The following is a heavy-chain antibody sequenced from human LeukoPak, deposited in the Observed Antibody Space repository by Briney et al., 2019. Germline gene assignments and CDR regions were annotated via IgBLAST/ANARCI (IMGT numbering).Heavy chain of an antibody. D-gene: IGHD3-10*01. Sequence: SETLSLTCTVSGGSISSYCWSWIRQPPGKGLEWIGSIFHGGSTYYNPSLKSRVTISVDRSKNQFSLKLSSVTAADAAVYYCARVYYASGTLRGFDYWGQGTLVTVSS. J-gene: IGHJ4*02. CDR1: GGSISSYC. CDR3: ARVYYASGTLRGFDY. CDR2: IFHGGST. V-gene: IGHV4-39*07.